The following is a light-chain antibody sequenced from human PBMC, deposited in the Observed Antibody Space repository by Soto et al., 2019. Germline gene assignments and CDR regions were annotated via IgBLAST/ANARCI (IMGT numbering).Light chain of an antibody. V-gene: IGLV2-23*02. CDR2: EVS. CDR3: CSYAGSSTYV. J-gene: IGLJ1*01. Sequence: QSALTQPASVAGSPGQSITISCTGTSSDVGSYNLVSWYQQHPGKAPKLMIYEVSKRPSGVSNRFSGSKSGNTASLTISGLQAEDEADYYCCSYAGSSTYVVGTGDQGHRP. CDR1: SSDVGSYNL.